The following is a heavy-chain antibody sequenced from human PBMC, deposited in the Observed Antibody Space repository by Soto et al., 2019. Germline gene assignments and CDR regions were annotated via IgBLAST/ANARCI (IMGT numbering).Heavy chain of an antibody. J-gene: IGHJ4*02. CDR1: GYTFTSYG. D-gene: IGHD3-10*01. Sequence: QVQLVQSGAEVKKPGASVKVSCKASGYTFTSYGISWVRQAPGQGLEWMGWISAYNGNTNYAQKLQGRVTMTTGTSTSTAYMELRSLRSDDTAVYYCAREEVTMVRGVSFDYWGQGTLVTVSS. CDR3: AREEVTMVRGVSFDY. CDR2: ISAYNGNT. V-gene: IGHV1-18*01.